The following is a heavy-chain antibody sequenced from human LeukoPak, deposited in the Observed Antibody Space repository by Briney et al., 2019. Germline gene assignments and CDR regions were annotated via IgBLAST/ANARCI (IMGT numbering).Heavy chain of an antibody. Sequence: GGSLRLSCVVSGLKFSDSFMSWIRQAPGKGLEWITYISDSGTTIYHADSVKGRFTISRDNAKNSVYLQMNNLRDEDTAVYYCARPADSSVDYWGQGTLVTVSS. CDR1: GLKFSDSF. D-gene: IGHD5-18*01. CDR3: ARPADSSVDY. J-gene: IGHJ4*02. V-gene: IGHV3-11*01. CDR2: ISDSGTTI.